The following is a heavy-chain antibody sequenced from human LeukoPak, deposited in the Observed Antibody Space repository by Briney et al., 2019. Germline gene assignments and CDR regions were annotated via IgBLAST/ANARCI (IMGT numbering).Heavy chain of an antibody. CDR1: GYTFTGYY. J-gene: IGHJ3*02. D-gene: IGHD5-12*01. CDR3: ARDLRDIVATDDAFDI. V-gene: IGHV1-2*02. CDR2: INPNSGGT. Sequence: ASVKVSCKASGYTFTGYYMHWVRQAPGQGLEWMGWINPNSGGTNYAQKFQGRVTMTRGTSINTAYMELSRLRSDDTAVYYCARDLRDIVATDDAFDIWGQGTMVTVSS.